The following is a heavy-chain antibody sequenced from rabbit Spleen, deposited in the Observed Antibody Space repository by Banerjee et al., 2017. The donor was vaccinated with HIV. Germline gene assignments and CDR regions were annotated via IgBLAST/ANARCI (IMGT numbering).Heavy chain of an antibody. Sequence: QSLEESGGGLVQPEGSLTLTCTASGFSFSSSDYMCWVRQVPGKGLEWIGYIDPVFGITYYANWVNGRFTISRDNAQNPLFLQLNSLTAADTATYFCARETSGGWGVVLYYFNLWGPGTLVTVS. D-gene: IGHD4-1*01. CDR1: GFSFSSSDY. V-gene: IGHV1S7*01. CDR3: ARETSGGWGVVLYYFNL. CDR2: IDPVFGIT. J-gene: IGHJ4*01.